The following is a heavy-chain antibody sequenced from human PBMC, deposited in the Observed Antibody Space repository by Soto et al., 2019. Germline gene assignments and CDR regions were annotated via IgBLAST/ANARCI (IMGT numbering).Heavy chain of an antibody. CDR2: IYASGST. CDR1: GDSISGYY. V-gene: IGHV4-4*07. CDR3: ARSGYSSAWYTAFDS. Sequence: KPSETLSLTCTVSGDSISGYYWNWIRQPAGKGLEWIGRIYASGSTISNRSLRSRVALSVDTSKNQFSLNLNSVTAAGTAMYYCARSGYSSAWYTAFDSWSQGILVTVSS. J-gene: IGHJ4*02. D-gene: IGHD6-19*01.